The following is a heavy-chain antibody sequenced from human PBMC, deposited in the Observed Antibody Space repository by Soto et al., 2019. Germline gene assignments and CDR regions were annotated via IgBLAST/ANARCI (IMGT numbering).Heavy chain of an antibody. CDR1: GYTFTSYG. J-gene: IGHJ3*02. CDR3: ARPRRYCSSTSCSDAFDI. CDR2: ISAYNGNT. Sequence: ASVKVSCKASGYTFTSYGISWVRQAPGQGLEWMGWISAYNGNTNYAQKLQGRVTMTTDTSTSTAYMELRRLRSDDTAVYYCARPRRYCSSTSCSDAFDIWGQGTMVTVSS. D-gene: IGHD2-2*01. V-gene: IGHV1-18*01.